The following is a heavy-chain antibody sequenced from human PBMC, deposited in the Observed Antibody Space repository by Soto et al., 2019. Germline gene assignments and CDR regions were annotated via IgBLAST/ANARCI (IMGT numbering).Heavy chain of an antibody. V-gene: IGHV1-58*01. D-gene: IGHD3-22*01. J-gene: IGHJ4*02. CDR1: GFTFTSSA. CDR2: IVVGSGNT. Sequence: QMQLVQSGPEVKKPGTSVKVSCKASGFTFTSSAVQWVRQARGQPLEWIGWIVVGSGNTNYAQRFQERVTITRDMSTSTAYMELGSLRSEDTAVYYCAMHYYDSSAYYPFAYWGQGTLVTVSS. CDR3: AMHYYDSSAYYPFAY.